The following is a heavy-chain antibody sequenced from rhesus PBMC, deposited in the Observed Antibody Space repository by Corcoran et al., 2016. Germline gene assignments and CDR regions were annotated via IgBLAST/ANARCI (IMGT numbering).Heavy chain of an antibody. D-gene: IGHD3-34*01. Sequence: EVQLVQSGAEVKRPGESLKISCKTSGYSFTSYWISWVRQMPGKGLVWMGAIDPSHSDTRYNPSFQGQVTIAADKSSSTAYLQWSRLKASDTATYYCAKGGWGDLFDYWGQGVLVTVSS. V-gene: IGHV5-20*01. CDR2: IDPSHSDT. J-gene: IGHJ4*01. CDR1: GYSFTSYW. CDR3: AKGGWGDLFDY.